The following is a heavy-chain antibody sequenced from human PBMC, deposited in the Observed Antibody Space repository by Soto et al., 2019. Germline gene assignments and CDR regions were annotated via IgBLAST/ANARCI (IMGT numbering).Heavy chain of an antibody. CDR3: AHRVGLQGNWNGGYFDF. J-gene: IGHJ4*02. CDR1: GFSLATSGVG. CDR2: IYWDDDK. Sequence: QVTLEESGPPRVKPTQTLTLTCTFSGFSLATSGVGVGWVRQPPGKALERLALIYWDDDKRYSPSLRSRLTVTEDTSRNQVVLTMTNMDPVDTATYYCAHRVGLQGNWNGGYFDFWGQGALVTVSS. V-gene: IGHV2-5*02. D-gene: IGHD1-1*01.